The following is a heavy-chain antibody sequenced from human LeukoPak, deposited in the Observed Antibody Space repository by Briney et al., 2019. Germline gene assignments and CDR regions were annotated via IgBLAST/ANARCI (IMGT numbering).Heavy chain of an antibody. Sequence: GASVKVSCKASGYTFSSYYIHWVRQAPGQGLEWMGIINPSDGSTSYAQKFQGRVTMTRDTSTSTVYMELSSLGSEDTAVYYCARQWVFDYWGQGTLVTVSS. D-gene: IGHD2-8*01. J-gene: IGHJ4*02. V-gene: IGHV1-46*01. CDR3: ARQWVFDY. CDR2: INPSDGST. CDR1: GYTFSSYY.